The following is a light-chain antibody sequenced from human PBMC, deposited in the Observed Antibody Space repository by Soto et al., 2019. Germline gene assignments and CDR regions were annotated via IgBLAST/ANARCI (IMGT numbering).Light chain of an antibody. V-gene: IGLV2-14*01. CDR1: SSDVGGYNY. CDR2: YVS. Sequence: QSALTQPASVSGYPGQSITISCTGTSSDVGGYNYVSWYQQHPGKAPKLMIYYVSNRPSWVSNRFSGSKSGNTASLTISGLQDEDEAGYYCSAYTSSSTLGVVFCGGTKLTVL. J-gene: IGLJ2*01. CDR3: SAYTSSSTLGVV.